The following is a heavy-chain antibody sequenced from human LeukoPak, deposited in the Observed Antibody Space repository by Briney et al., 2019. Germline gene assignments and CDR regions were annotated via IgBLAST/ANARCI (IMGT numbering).Heavy chain of an antibody. J-gene: IGHJ4*02. CDR2: INTDGRIT. V-gene: IGHV3-64*02. CDR1: GFSFRDYA. CDR3: TRDGGSFCDFDY. D-gene: IGHD1-26*01. Sequence: GGSLRLSCVASGFSFRDYAIHWVRQAPGKGLEYVSVINTDGRITYYADSVKGRFTISRDNSKNTVYLQMGSLRGEDMAVYYCTRDGGSFCDFDYWGQGALVTVSS.